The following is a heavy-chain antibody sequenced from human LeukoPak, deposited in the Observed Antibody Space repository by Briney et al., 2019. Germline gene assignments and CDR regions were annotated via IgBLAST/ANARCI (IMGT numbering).Heavy chain of an antibody. CDR1: GYTFTSYG. J-gene: IGHJ4*02. Sequence: ASVKVSCKASGYTFTSYGISWVRQAPGQGLEWMGWINPNSGGTNYAQKFQGRVTMTRDTSISTAYMELSRLRSDDTAVYYCARGLLRSGLLDYWGQGTLVTVSS. V-gene: IGHV1-2*02. D-gene: IGHD2-15*01. CDR3: ARGLLRSGLLDY. CDR2: INPNSGGT.